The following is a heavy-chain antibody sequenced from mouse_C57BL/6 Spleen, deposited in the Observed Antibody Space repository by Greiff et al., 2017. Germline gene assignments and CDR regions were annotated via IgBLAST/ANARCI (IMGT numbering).Heavy chain of an antibody. V-gene: IGHV2-2*01. J-gene: IGHJ4*01. Sequence: VKLVESGPGLVQPSQSLSITCTVSGFSLTSYGVHWVRQSPGKGLEWLGVIWSGGSTDYNAAFISRLSISKDNSKSQVFFKMNSLQADDTAIYYCARSYYDYDDYAMDYWGQGTSVTVSS. CDR3: ARSYYDYDDYAMDY. CDR1: GFSLTSYG. CDR2: IWSGGST. D-gene: IGHD2-4*01.